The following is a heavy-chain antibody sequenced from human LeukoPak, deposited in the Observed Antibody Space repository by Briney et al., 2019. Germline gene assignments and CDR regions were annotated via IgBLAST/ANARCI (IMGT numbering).Heavy chain of an antibody. Sequence: SETLSHTCTVSGGSISSYYWSWIRQPPGKGLEWIGYIYYSGSTNYNPSLKRRVTISVDTSKNQFSLKLSSVTAADTAVYYCARHDPYSSSWYYYFDYWGQGTLVTVSS. CDR3: ARHDPYSSSWYYYFDY. J-gene: IGHJ4*02. CDR2: IYYSGST. V-gene: IGHV4-59*08. CDR1: GGSISSYY. D-gene: IGHD6-13*01.